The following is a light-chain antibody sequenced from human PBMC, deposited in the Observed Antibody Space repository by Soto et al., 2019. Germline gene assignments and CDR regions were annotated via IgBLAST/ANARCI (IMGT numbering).Light chain of an antibody. Sequence: DIVMTQSPDSLAVSLGERATINCKSSQSVLYSSNNKNYLAWYQQKPGQPPKLLIYWASTRESGVPDLFSGSGSGTDFTLTISSLKAEDVAVYYCQQYYSTPPTFGQGTKVEIK. V-gene: IGKV4-1*01. CDR3: QQYYSTPPT. CDR1: QSVLYSSNNKNY. CDR2: WAS. J-gene: IGKJ1*01.